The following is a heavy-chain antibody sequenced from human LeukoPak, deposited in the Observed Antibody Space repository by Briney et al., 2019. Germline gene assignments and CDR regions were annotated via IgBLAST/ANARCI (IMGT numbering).Heavy chain of an antibody. CDR3: ARERVSYYYDSSGYYSAFDI. J-gene: IGHJ3*02. CDR1: GGSISSHY. CDR2: IYYSGST. V-gene: IGHV4-59*11. Sequence: PSETLSLTCTVSGGSISSHYWSWIRQPPGKGLEWIGYIYYSGSTNYNPSLKSRVTISVDTSKNQFSLKLSSVTAADTAVYYCARERVSYYYDSSGYYSAFDIWGQGTMVTVSS. D-gene: IGHD3-22*01.